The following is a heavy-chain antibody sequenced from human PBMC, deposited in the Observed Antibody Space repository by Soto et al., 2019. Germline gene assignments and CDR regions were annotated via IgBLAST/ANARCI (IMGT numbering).Heavy chain of an antibody. Sequence: QVQLVESGGGVVQPGRSLRLLCEGSGFTFSRYGMHWVRQAPGMGLEWVAVVSHDGLAQYYGDSVKGRFTISRDNSQNTLYLQMNNLITEDTAIYYWAKETIAVCGPTYFDYWGPGTLVTVSS. CDR1: GFTFSRYG. V-gene: IGHV3-30*18. CDR2: VSHDGLAQ. J-gene: IGHJ4*02. D-gene: IGHD6-19*01. CDR3: AKETIAVCGPTYFDY.